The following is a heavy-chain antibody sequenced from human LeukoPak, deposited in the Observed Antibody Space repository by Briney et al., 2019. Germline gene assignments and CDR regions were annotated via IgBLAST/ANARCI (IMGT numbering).Heavy chain of an antibody. Sequence: PGGSLRLSCAASGFTFSSYAMRWVRQAPGKGLEWVSAISGSGGSTYYADSVKGRFTISRDNSKNTLYLQMNSLRAEDTAVYYCARVDCSGGSCYGLRFDYWGQGTLVTVSS. CDR3: ARVDCSGGSCYGLRFDY. V-gene: IGHV3-23*01. CDR1: GFTFSSYA. D-gene: IGHD2-15*01. CDR2: ISGSGGST. J-gene: IGHJ4*02.